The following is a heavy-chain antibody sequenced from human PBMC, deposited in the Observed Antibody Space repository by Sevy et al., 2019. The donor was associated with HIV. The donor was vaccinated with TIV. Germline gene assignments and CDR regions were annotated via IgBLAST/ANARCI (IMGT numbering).Heavy chain of an antibody. J-gene: IGHJ3*01. CDR2: FFHGRGT. V-gene: IGHV4-39*02. Sequence: SETLSLTCILSGGSLTDNPYYWGWIRQSPLKGLEWIGTFFHGRGTYFNPSLKSRVNLSVDTSKNHFSLHLSSVTDTDTAAYYCASRMTDVGVFTADAFDLWGQGTMVTVSS. CDR3: ASRMTDVGVFTADAFDL. CDR1: GGSLTDNPYY. D-gene: IGHD2-2*01.